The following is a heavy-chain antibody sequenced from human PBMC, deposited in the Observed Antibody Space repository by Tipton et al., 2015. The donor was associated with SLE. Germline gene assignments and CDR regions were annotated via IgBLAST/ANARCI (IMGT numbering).Heavy chain of an antibody. CDR2: IYTSGST. J-gene: IGHJ4*02. CDR1: GGSISSGSYY. Sequence: TLSLTCTVSGGSISSGSYYWSWIRQPAGKGLEWIGRIYTSGSTNYNPSLKSRVTISVDTSKNQFSLKLSSVTAADTAVYYCARAMWSSSWSYYFDYWGQGTLVTVSS. CDR3: ARAMWSSSWSYYFDY. D-gene: IGHD6-13*01. V-gene: IGHV4-61*02.